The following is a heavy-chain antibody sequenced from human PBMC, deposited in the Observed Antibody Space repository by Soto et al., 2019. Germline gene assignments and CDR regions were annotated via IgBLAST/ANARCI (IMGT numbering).Heavy chain of an antibody. CDR3: ARRITGTPPADGGS. CDR2: IRNIANSYTT. D-gene: IGHD1-7*01. Sequence: EVQLVESGGDLVQPGGSLRLSCAVSGFTFSDHYMDWFRQAPGKGLEWVGRIRNIANSYTTDYAASVKGRFTISRDDSKNSLYLQMNSLITEDTAMYYCARRITGTPPADGGSWGQGTLVTVSS. J-gene: IGHJ5*02. V-gene: IGHV3-72*01. CDR1: GFTFSDHY.